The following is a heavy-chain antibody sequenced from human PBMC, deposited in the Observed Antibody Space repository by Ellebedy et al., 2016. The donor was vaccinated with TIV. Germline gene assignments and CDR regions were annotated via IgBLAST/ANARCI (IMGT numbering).Heavy chain of an antibody. D-gene: IGHD3-10*01. J-gene: IGHJ5*02. Sequence: MPSETLSLTCTVSGISISSGDYYWGWIRSPPGKGLEWIGNIYYSGSTDYNPSLKSRFTISVDTSKNQFSLKLSSVTAADTAVYYCARDDPSGWLDPWGQGTLVTVSS. V-gene: IGHV4-61*08. CDR3: ARDDPSGWLDP. CDR1: GISISSGDYY. CDR2: IYYSGST.